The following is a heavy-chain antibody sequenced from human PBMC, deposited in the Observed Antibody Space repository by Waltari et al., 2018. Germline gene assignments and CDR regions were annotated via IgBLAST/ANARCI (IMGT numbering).Heavy chain of an antibody. D-gene: IGHD1-1*01. J-gene: IGHJ5*02. V-gene: IGHV4-34*01. Sequence: QVQLQQWGAGLLKPSETLSLTCAVYGWSCSGYYCSWIRQPPGKGLEWIGEINHSGSTNYNPSLKSRVTISVDTSKNQFSLKLSSVTAADTAVYYCASGSGGERRFSWFDPWGQGTLVTVSS. CDR3: ASGSGGERRFSWFDP. CDR2: INHSGST. CDR1: GWSCSGYY.